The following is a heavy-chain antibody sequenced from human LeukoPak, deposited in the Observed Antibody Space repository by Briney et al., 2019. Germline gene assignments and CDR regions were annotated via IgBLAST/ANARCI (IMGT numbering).Heavy chain of an antibody. D-gene: IGHD3-10*01. CDR2: IYPGDSET. CDR1: GYSLTSDW. V-gene: IGHV5-51*01. J-gene: IGHJ4*02. CDR3: ARTLRSFFDY. Sequence: GESLKISCKGSGYSLTSDWIGWVRQMPGKGLEWMGIIYPGDSETRYSPSFQGQVTISADKSISTAYLQWSSLKASDTAMYYCARTLRSFFDYWGQGTLVTVSS.